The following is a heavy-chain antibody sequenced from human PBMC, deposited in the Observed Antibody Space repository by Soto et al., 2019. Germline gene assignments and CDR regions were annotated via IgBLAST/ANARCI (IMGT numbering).Heavy chain of an antibody. J-gene: IGHJ6*02. D-gene: IGHD3-3*01. CDR2: ISYDGSNK. CDR1: GFTFSSYG. CDR3: AKDLGITIFGVVIGMDV. Sequence: SLRLPCAASGFTFSSYGIHWVRQAPGKGLEWVAVISYDGSNKYYADSVKGRFTISRDNSKNTLYLQMNSLRAEDTAVYYCAKDLGITIFGVVIGMDVWGQGTTVTVSS. V-gene: IGHV3-30*18.